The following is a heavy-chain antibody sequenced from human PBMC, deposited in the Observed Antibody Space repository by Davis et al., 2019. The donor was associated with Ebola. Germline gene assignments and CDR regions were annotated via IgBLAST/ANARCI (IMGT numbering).Heavy chain of an antibody. Sequence: GESLKISCEASGFTFSTHWMHWVRQAPRTRLVFFSLLLFLGGRASYPASVKGRFTISRDNAKNTLYLQMNSLRAADTAVYYCGRVIFFPGIGMDVWGQGTTVTVSS. D-gene: IGHD1-14*01. CDR1: GFTFSTHW. J-gene: IGHJ6*02. CDR3: GRVIFFPGIGMDV. V-gene: IGHV3-74*01. CDR2: LLFLGGRA.